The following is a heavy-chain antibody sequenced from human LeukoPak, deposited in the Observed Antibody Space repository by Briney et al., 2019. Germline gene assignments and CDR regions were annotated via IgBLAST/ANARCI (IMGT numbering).Heavy chain of an antibody. CDR3: ATSNYYGSGRFFDY. J-gene: IGHJ4*02. CDR2: IYYIGST. Sequence: SETLSLTCTVSGGSISSYYWSWIRQPPGKGLEWIGYIYYIGSTNYNPSLRSRVTISVDTSKNQFSLKLSSVTAADTAVYYCATSNYYGSGRFFDYWGQGTLVTVSS. V-gene: IGHV4-59*08. D-gene: IGHD3-10*01. CDR1: GGSISSYY.